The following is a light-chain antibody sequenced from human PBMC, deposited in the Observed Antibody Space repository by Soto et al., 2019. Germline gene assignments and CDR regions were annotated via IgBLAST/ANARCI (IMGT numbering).Light chain of an antibody. CDR3: QQYSSSPS. Sequence: EVVLTQSPVTLSLSPGERATLSCRASQSVSTNLAWYQQKPGQVPSLLIYGASTRASGIPARFSGSGSGTEFTFTIGSLQSEDFAVYYCQQYSSSPSFGQGTRLEIK. J-gene: IGKJ5*01. V-gene: IGKV3-15*01. CDR1: QSVSTN. CDR2: GAS.